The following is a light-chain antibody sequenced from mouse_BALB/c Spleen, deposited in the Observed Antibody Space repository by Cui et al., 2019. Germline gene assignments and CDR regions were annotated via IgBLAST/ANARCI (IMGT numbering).Light chain of an antibody. CDR2: AAT. CDR3: QQLYSNPYT. Sequence: DFQMTQSPAPQFASLGESLTITCLASQTIGTWLAWYQQKPGKSPQLLIYAATSLADGVPSRFSGSGSGTKFSFKISSLQAEDVVSYYCQQLYSNPYTFGGGTKLEIK. V-gene: IGKV12-98*01. CDR1: QTIGTW. J-gene: IGKJ2*01.